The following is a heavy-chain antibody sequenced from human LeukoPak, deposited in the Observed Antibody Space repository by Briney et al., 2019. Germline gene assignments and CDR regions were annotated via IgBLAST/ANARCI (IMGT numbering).Heavy chain of an antibody. J-gene: IGHJ6*03. D-gene: IGHD6-13*01. CDR1: GFAFNTFT. CDR3: AKVHIAAADYYYNYMDV. V-gene: IGHV3-23*01. Sequence: GGSLRLSCAASGFAFNTFTMSWVRRAPGKGLEWVSAVSASGGTTKYADSVKGRFTVSRDNSQNALYLQMNSLRAEDTAQYYCAKVHIAAADYYYNYMDVWGKGTTVTVSS. CDR2: VSASGGTT.